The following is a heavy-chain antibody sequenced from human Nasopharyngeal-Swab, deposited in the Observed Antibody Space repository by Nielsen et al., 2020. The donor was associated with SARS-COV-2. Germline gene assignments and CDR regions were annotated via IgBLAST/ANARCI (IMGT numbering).Heavy chain of an antibody. Sequence: SVKVSCKASGGTFSSYAISWVRQAPGQGLEWMGGIIPIFGTANYAQKFQGRVTITADESTSTAYMELSGLRSEDTAVYYCARSRYDFWSGYRNPNAFDIWGQGTMVTVSS. CDR3: ARSRYDFWSGYRNPNAFDI. V-gene: IGHV1-69*13. CDR2: IIPIFGTA. D-gene: IGHD3-3*01. J-gene: IGHJ3*02. CDR1: GGTFSSYA.